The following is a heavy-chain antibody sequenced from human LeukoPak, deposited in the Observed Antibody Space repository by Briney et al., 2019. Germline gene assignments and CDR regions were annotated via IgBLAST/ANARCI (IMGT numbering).Heavy chain of an antibody. D-gene: IGHD3-3*01. V-gene: IGHV4-31*03. Sequence: SETLSLTCTVSGGSVSSGGYYWSWIRQHPGKGLEWIGYVYYSGSTYYNPSLKSRVTISVDTSKNQFSLKLSSVTAADTAVYYCAGGYDFWSGYYYPPFDYWGQGTLVTVSS. CDR3: AGGYDFWSGYYYPPFDY. CDR2: VYYSGST. CDR1: GGSVSSGGYY. J-gene: IGHJ4*02.